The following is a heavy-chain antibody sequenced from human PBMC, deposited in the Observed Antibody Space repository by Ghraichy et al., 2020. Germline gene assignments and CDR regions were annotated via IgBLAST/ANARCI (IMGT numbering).Heavy chain of an antibody. CDR1: GFTFSSYA. Sequence: GGSLRLSCAASGFTFSSYAMSWVRQAPGKGLEWVSAISGSGGSTYYADSVKGRFTISRDNSKNTLYLQMNSLRAEDTAVYYCAKAVTPRGGYYYGMDVWGQGTTVTVSS. CDR2: ISGSGGST. D-gene: IGHD2-21*02. CDR3: AKAVTPRGGYYYGMDV. V-gene: IGHV3-23*01. J-gene: IGHJ6*02.